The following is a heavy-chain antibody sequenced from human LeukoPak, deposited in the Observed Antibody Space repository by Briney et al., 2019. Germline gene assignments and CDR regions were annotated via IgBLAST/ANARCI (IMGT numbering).Heavy chain of an antibody. CDR3: ARHDSYGSVNWFDP. V-gene: IGHV4-34*01. CDR1: GGSFSGYY. D-gene: IGHD3-10*01. CDR2: INHSGST. J-gene: IGHJ5*02. Sequence: SETLSLTCAVYGGSFSGYYWSWIRQPPGKGLEWIGEINHSGSTNYNPSLESRVTISVDTSKNQFSLKVTSVTAADTAVYYCARHDSYGSVNWFDPWGQGTLVTVSS.